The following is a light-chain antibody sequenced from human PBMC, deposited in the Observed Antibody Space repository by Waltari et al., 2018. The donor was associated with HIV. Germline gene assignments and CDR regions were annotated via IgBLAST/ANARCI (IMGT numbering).Light chain of an antibody. V-gene: IGKV4-1*01. CDR2: WAS. CDR3: QQYYSTPFT. CDR1: QSVLYNSNNKNY. Sequence: AVSLGERATINCKSSQSVLYNSNNKNYLAWYQQKPGQPPKLLIYWASTRESGVPDRFSGSGSGTDFTLTISSLQAEDVAVYYCQQYYSTPFTFGPGTKVDIK. J-gene: IGKJ3*01.